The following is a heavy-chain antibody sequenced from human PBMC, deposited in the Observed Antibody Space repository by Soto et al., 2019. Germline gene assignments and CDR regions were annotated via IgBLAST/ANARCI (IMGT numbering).Heavy chain of an antibody. V-gene: IGHV4-34*01. D-gene: IGHD2-15*01. CDR3: ARGWCVSGSCYFLP. CDR2: INHSGST. Sequence: SETLSLTCAVYGGSFSGYYWSWIRQPPGKGLEWIGEINHSGSTNYNPSLKSRVTISVDTSKNQFSLKLSSVTAADTAVYYCARGWCVSGSCYFLPWGQGTLVTVSS. J-gene: IGHJ5*02. CDR1: GGSFSGYY.